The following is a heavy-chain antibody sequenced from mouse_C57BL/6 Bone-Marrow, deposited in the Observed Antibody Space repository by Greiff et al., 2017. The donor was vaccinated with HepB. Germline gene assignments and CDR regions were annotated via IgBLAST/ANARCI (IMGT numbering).Heavy chain of an antibody. J-gene: IGHJ3*01. CDR2: ISYDGSN. CDR1: GYSITSGYY. CDR3: ARGVLYYGNYGWFAY. V-gene: IGHV3-6*01. Sequence: EVKLVESGPGLVKPSQSLSLTCSVTGYSITSGYYWNWIRQFPGNKLEWMGYISYDGSNNYNPSLKNRISITRDTSKNQFFLKLNSVTTEDTATYYCARGVLYYGNYGWFAYWVQGTLVTVSA. D-gene: IGHD2-1*01.